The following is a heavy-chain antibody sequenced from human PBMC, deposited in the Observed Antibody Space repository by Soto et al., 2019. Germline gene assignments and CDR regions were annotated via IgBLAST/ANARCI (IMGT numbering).Heavy chain of an antibody. V-gene: IGHV3-73*01. CDR3: TCHGRYCSGGSCYYYYGMDV. Sequence: GGSLRLSCAASGITFSGSAMHWVRQASGKGLEWVGRIRSKANSYAKAYAASVKGRFTISRDDSKNTAYLQMNSRKTGDKAVYYCTCHGRYCSGGSCYYYYGMDVWGQGTTVTVSS. CDR2: IRSKANSYAK. CDR1: GITFSGSA. J-gene: IGHJ6*02. D-gene: IGHD2-15*01.